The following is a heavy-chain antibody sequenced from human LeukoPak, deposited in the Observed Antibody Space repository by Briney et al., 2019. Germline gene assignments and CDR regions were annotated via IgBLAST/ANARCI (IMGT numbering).Heavy chain of an antibody. D-gene: IGHD1-26*01. CDR3: AKPSGSYLPVLDY. CDR1: GFTFSSYG. J-gene: IGHJ4*02. V-gene: IGHV3-30*02. CDR2: IRYDGSNK. Sequence: GGSLRLSCAASGFTFSSYGMHWVRQAPGKGLEWVAFIRYDGSNKYYADSVKGRFTISRDNSKNTLYLRMNSLRAEDTAVYYCAKPSGSYLPVLDYWGQGTLVTVSS.